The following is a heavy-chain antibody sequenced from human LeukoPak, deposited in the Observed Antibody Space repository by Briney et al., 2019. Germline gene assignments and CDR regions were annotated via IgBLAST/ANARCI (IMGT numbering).Heavy chain of an antibody. CDR1: GGSISSYY. D-gene: IGHD3-22*01. V-gene: IGHV4-59*01. CDR3: ARGDSSDYDAFDI. Sequence: SETLSLTCTVSGGSISSYYWSWIRQPPGKGLEWIGYIYYSGSTNYNPSLKSRVTISVDTSKNQFSLKLSSVTAADTAVYYCARGDSSDYDAFDIWGQGTMVTVSS. CDR2: IYYSGST. J-gene: IGHJ3*02.